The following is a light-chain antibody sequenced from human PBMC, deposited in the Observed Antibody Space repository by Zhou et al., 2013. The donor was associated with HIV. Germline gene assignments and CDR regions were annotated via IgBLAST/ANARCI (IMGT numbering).Light chain of an antibody. Sequence: DIQLTQSPSFLSASVGDRVTITCRASQGFSSSLAWYQQKPGKAPRLLIYAASSLQSGVPSRFSGSGSGTDFTLTINSLQPEDFATYYCQQSYGSLLTFGQGTRLDI. CDR2: AAS. J-gene: IGKJ5*01. V-gene: IGKV1-39*01. CDR1: QGFSSS. CDR3: QQSYGSLLT.